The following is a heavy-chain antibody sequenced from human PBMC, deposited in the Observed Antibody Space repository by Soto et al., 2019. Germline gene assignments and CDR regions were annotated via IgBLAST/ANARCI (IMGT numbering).Heavy chain of an antibody. CDR2: IYYSGST. D-gene: IGHD3-3*01. CDR1: GGSISSGGYY. Sequence: PSETLSLTCTVSGGSISSGGYYWSWTRQHPGKGLEWIRYIYYSGSTYYNPSLKSRVTISVDTSKNQFSLKLSSVTAADTAVYYCARDRTTKLGVSWFDPWGQGTLVTVSS. J-gene: IGHJ5*02. V-gene: IGHV4-31*03. CDR3: ARDRTTKLGVSWFDP.